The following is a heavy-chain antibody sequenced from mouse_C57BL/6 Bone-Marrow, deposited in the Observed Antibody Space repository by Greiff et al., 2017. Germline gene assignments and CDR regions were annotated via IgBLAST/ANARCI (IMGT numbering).Heavy chain of an antibody. CDR3: ALYDYDYYAMDY. V-gene: IGHV1-55*01. Sequence: VQLQQSGAELVKPGASVKMSCKASGYTFTSYWITWVKQRPGQGLEWIGDIYPGSGSTNYNEKFKSKATLTVDTSSSTAYMQLSSLTSEDSAVYYCALYDYDYYAMDYWGQGTSVTVSS. CDR1: GYTFTSYW. D-gene: IGHD2-4*01. J-gene: IGHJ4*01. CDR2: IYPGSGST.